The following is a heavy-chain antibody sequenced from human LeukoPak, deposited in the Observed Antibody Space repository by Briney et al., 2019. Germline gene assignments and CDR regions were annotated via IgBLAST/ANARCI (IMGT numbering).Heavy chain of an antibody. V-gene: IGHV3-7*04. CDR2: IKHDGSEK. J-gene: IGHJ4*02. CDR1: GFNFSNYW. D-gene: IGHD3-16*01. Sequence: PGGSLRLSCVVSGFNFSNYWMNWVRQAPGKGLEWEANIKHDGSEKYYVDSVKGRFSISRDNAKKSLYLQMNSLRAEDTAVYYCARALSHCLDYWGQGTLVTVSS. CDR3: ARALSHCLDY.